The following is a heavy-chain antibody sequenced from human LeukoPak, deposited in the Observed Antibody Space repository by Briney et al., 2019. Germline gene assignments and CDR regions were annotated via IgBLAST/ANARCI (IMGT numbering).Heavy chain of an antibody. J-gene: IGHJ3*02. CDR2: FYSCGSR. V-gene: IGHV3-53*01. CDR3: ARGTFYGGNSPFAFDI. Sequence: PGGSLRLSCAASGFTFSTYSMNWVRQAPGKGLEWVSVFYSCGSRYYADSVKGRLTISRDNSKNTLYFQMNSLRAEDTAVYYCARGTFYGGNSPFAFDIWGQGTMVTVSS. D-gene: IGHD4-23*01. CDR1: GFTFSTYS.